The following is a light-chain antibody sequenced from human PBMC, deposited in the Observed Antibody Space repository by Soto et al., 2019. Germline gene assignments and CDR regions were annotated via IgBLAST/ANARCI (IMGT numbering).Light chain of an antibody. CDR3: QQYGRSSWT. CDR1: QSVSSSY. Sequence: EIVLTQSPGTLSLSPGERATLSCRASQSVSSSYLAWYQQKPGQAPRLLIYDASSRATGIPDRFSGSASGTDFTLTISRLEPEDFAVYYCQQYGRSSWTFGQGTKVEIK. V-gene: IGKV3-20*01. J-gene: IGKJ1*01. CDR2: DAS.